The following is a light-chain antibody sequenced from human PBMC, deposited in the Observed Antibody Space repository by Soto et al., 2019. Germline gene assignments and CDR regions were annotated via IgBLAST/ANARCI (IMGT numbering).Light chain of an antibody. V-gene: IGKV4-1*01. Sequence: DIVMTQSPDSLAVSLGERATINCKSSQSVLYSSNNKNYLAWYQQKPGQPPKLLIYWASTLESGVPDRFSGSGSGTDFTLTISSLQAEDVAVYYCQQYYSTPHTFGQGTKVEIK. CDR3: QQYYSTPHT. CDR2: WAS. CDR1: QSVLYSSNNKNY. J-gene: IGKJ1*01.